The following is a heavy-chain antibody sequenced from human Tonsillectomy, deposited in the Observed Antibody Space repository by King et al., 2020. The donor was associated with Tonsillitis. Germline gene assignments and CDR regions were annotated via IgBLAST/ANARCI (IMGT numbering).Heavy chain of an antibody. V-gene: IGHV3-23*04. J-gene: IGHJ3*02. Sequence: VQLVQSGGGLVQPGGSLRLSCAASGFPFNTYARSWVRQPPGKGLDWVSAISGSGCSPYYEDSVKGRFTISRDNSKNTQYLQMNSLRVEDTAVYYCAKELGDEVGDGFDIWGQGTMVTVSS. CDR3: AKELGDEVGDGFDI. CDR1: GFPFNTYA. CDR2: ISGSGCSP. D-gene: IGHD1-26*01.